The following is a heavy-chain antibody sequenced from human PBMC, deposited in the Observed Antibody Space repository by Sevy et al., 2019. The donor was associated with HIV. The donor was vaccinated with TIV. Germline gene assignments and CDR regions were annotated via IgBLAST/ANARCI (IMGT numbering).Heavy chain of an antibody. CDR2: ISGSGGST. Sequence: GGSLRLSCAASGFTFSSYAMSWVRQAPGKGLEWVSAISGSGGSTYYADSVKGRFTISRDNSKNTLYLQMNSLRAEDMAVYYCAKFSASSWYYFDYWGQGTLVTVSS. D-gene: IGHD6-13*01. J-gene: IGHJ4*02. V-gene: IGHV3-23*01. CDR3: AKFSASSWYYFDY. CDR1: GFTFSSYA.